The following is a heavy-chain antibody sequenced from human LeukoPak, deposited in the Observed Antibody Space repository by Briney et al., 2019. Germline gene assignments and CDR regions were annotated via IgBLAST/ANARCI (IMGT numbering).Heavy chain of an antibody. CDR1: GRSIRSRSYY. CDR2: IYYSGST. V-gene: IGHV4-39*01. CDR3: TSCYSDWFDP. J-gene: IGHJ5*02. Sequence: ADTLSLTRTLAGRSIRSRSYYSGWLRQPPGKGLEWIGSIYYSGSTYYNPTLKSQVTISVDTAKNQFSLKLSSVTAADTAVYYCTSCYSDWFDPWGQGTLVTVSS. D-gene: IGHD2-21*02.